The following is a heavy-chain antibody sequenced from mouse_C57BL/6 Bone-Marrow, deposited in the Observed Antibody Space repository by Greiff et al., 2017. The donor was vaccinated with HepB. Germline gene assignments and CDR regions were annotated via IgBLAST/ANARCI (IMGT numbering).Heavy chain of an antibody. J-gene: IGHJ2*01. V-gene: IGHV5-6*01. CDR2: ISSGGSYT. CDR1: GFPFSSSG. D-gene: IGHD2-2*01. CDR3: ARQGWLPPFDY. Sequence: EVQLVESGGDLVKPGGSLQLSCAASGFPFSSSGMSWVRQTADKRLEWVATISSGGSYTYYPDSVTGRFTISRDNAKNTLYLQMSSLKSEDTAMYYCARQGWLPPFDYWGQGTTLTVSS.